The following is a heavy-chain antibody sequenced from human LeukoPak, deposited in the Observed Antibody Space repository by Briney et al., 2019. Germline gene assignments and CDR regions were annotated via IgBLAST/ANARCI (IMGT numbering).Heavy chain of an antibody. CDR2: ISAYNGNT. V-gene: IGHV1-18*01. CDR1: GYTFTSYG. CDR3: ARATSGYEGDDFDY. J-gene: IGHJ4*02. D-gene: IGHD5-12*01. Sequence: ASVKVSCKASGYTFTSYGISWVRQAPGQGLEWMGWISAYNGNTNYAQKPQGRVTMTTDTSTSTAYMELRSLRSDDTAVYYCARATSGYEGDDFDYWGQGTLVTVSS.